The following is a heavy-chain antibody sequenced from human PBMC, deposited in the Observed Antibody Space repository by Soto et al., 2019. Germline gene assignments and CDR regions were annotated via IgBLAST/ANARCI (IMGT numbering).Heavy chain of an antibody. CDR1: GSSIIGYY. V-gene: IGHV4-59*12. J-gene: IGHJ5*02. CDR3: ARGVGGSGLNWFDP. D-gene: IGHD6-19*01. Sequence: SETLSLTCTFSGSSIIGYYWTLILHSPERGLEWIGYIHYSGSANYNPSLNSRLTMSVDRSKSQFSMKLASVTAADTAVYYCARGVGGSGLNWFDPWGQGTLVTAPQ. CDR2: IHYSGSA.